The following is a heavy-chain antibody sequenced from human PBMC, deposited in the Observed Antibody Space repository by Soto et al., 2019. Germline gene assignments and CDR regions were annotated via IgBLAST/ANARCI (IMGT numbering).Heavy chain of an antibody. CDR2: IYYSGST. V-gene: IGHV4-59*01. CDR1: GGSISSYY. CDR3: AITIVGATLDY. J-gene: IGHJ4*02. Sequence: SETLSLTCTVSGGSISSYYWSWIRQPPGKGLEWIGYIYYSGSTNYNPSLKSRVTISVDTSKNQFSLKLSSVTAADTAVYYCAITIVGATLDYWGQGTLVTVSS. D-gene: IGHD1-26*01.